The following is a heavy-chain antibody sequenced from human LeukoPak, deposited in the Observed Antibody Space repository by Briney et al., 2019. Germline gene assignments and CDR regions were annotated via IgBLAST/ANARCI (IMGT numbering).Heavy chain of an antibody. D-gene: IGHD1-14*01. J-gene: IGHJ4*02. Sequence: PGGSLRLSCAASGFIFSSYGMNWVRRAPGKGLAWVAIISYDGTNKDYAESVKGRFTISRDNSKLYLQMNSLRTDDTAVYYCGRDGNRWQEPLAFWGQGTLVTVSS. CDR3: GRDGNRWQEPLAF. V-gene: IGHV3-30*03. CDR1: GFIFSSYG. CDR2: ISYDGTNK.